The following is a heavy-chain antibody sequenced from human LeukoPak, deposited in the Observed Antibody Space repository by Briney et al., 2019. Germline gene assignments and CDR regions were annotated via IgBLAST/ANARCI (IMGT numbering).Heavy chain of an antibody. CDR1: GFTFSSYN. J-gene: IGHJ4*02. CDR3: AKEMALGIAVAGFFDF. CDR2: ISASGGSS. D-gene: IGHD6-19*01. V-gene: IGHV3-23*01. Sequence: GGSLRLSCAASGFTFSSYNMNWVRQAPGKGLEWVSAISASGGSSYYADSVRDRFTISRDNSKNMLYLKMSSLRAEDTAVYYCAKEMALGIAVAGFFDFWGQGTLVTVSS.